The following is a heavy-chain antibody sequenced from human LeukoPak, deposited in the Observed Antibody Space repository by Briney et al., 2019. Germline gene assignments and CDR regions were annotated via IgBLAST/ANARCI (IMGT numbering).Heavy chain of an antibody. Sequence: SETLSLTCSVSGGSINSHYWSWIRQPPGKRLEWIGYIFNTGNTNYNPSLASRVTMSVDTSRAQFFLRLSPVTAADTAIYYCASRPADTTWYGVFDYWSRGTLVTVSS. CDR1: GGSINSHY. D-gene: IGHD3-10*01. CDR2: IFNTGNT. V-gene: IGHV4-59*11. J-gene: IGHJ4*02. CDR3: ASRPADTTWYGVFDY.